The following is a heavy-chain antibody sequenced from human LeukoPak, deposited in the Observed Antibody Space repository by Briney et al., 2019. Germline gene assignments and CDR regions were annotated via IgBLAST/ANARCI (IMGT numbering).Heavy chain of an antibody. D-gene: IGHD5-24*01. CDR1: GFTFSSYG. Sequence: GGSLRLSCAASGFTFSSYGMHWVRQAPGKGLEWVAVISYDGSNKYYADSVKGRFTISRDNSKNTLYLQMNSLRAEDTAVYYCAREDGYGDYIDYWGQGTLVTVSS. J-gene: IGHJ4*02. V-gene: IGHV3-30*03. CDR2: ISYDGSNK. CDR3: AREDGYGDYIDY.